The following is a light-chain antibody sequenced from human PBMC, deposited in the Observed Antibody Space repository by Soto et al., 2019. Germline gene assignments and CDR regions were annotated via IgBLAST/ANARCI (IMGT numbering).Light chain of an antibody. V-gene: IGKV1-27*01. CDR3: QQYGNAPLA. J-gene: IGKJ4*01. CDR2: AAS. Sequence: DIQMTQSPSSLSASVGDRVTITCRASQGISNYLAWYQQKPGTVPKLLISAASTLQTGVPSRFSGGGSGTDFTLTISRLEPEDFGVYYCQQYGNAPLAFGGGTKVDIK. CDR1: QGISNY.